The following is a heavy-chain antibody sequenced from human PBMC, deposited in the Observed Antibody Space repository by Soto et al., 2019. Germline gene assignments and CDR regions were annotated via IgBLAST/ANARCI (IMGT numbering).Heavy chain of an antibody. J-gene: IGHJ6*03. CDR1: GFTFSSYW. D-gene: IGHD6-13*01. V-gene: IGHV3-74*01. CDR3: ARVAAAGIRYYYYYMDV. Sequence: GGSLRLSCAASGFTFSSYWMHWVRQAPGKGLVWVSRINSDGSSTSYADSVKGRFTISRDNAKNTLYLQMNSLRAEDTAVYYCARVAAAGIRYYYYYMDVWGKGTTVTVSS. CDR2: INSDGSST.